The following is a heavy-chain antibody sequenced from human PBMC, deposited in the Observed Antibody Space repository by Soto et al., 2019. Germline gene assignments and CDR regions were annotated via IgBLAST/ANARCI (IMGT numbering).Heavy chain of an antibody. CDR3: ARPRYSSSLYGVLGDYYYYGMDV. J-gene: IGHJ6*02. Sequence: ASVKVSCKASGYTFTSYGISWVRQAPGQGLEWMGWISAYNGNTNYAQKLQGRVTMTTDTSTSTAYMELRSLRSDDTAVYYCARPRYSSSLYGVLGDYYYYGMDVWGQGTTVTVSS. V-gene: IGHV1-18*01. CDR2: ISAYNGNT. CDR1: GYTFTSYG. D-gene: IGHD6-13*01.